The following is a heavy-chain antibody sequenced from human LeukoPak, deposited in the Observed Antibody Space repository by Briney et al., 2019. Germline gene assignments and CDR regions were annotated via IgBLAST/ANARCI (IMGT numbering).Heavy chain of an antibody. D-gene: IGHD3-22*01. Sequence: SETLSLTCTVSGGSISSYYWSWIRQPAGKGLEWIGRIYTSGSTNYNPSLKSRVTMSVDMSKNQFSLKLSSVTAADTAVYYCAREGEGYYDSSGYYQMFDYWGQGTLVTVSS. J-gene: IGHJ4*02. V-gene: IGHV4-4*07. CDR2: IYTSGST. CDR3: AREGEGYYDSSGYYQMFDY. CDR1: GGSISSYY.